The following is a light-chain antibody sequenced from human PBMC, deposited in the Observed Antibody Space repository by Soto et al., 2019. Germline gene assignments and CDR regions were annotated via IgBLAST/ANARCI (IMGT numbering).Light chain of an antibody. J-gene: IGLJ2*01. V-gene: IGLV2-14*01. Sequence: QSALTQPASVSGSPGQSITISCTGTSSDVGGYNYVSWYQQHPGKAPKLMIYDVSNRPSGVSNRFSGSKPGNTASLTISGLQAEDEADYYCSSYTSSRRVFGGGTKVTVL. CDR1: SSDVGGYNY. CDR3: SSYTSSRRV. CDR2: DVS.